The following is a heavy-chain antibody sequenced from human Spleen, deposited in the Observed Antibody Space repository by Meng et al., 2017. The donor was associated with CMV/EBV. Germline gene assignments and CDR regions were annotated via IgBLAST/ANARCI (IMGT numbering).Heavy chain of an antibody. CDR1: GFTFSSYW. J-gene: IGHJ6*02. D-gene: IGHD1-26*01. Sequence: GGSLRLSCAASGFTFSSYWMSWVRQAPGKGLEWVANIKQEGSEKYYVDSVKGRFTISRDNAKNSLYLQMNSPRAEDTAMYYCARDTSGSYIYYYYGMDVWGQGTTVTVSS. V-gene: IGHV3-7*01. CDR2: IKQEGSEK. CDR3: ARDTSGSYIYYYYGMDV.